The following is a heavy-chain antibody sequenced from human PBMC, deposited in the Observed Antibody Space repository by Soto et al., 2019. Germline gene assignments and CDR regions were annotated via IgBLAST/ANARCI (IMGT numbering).Heavy chain of an antibody. Sequence: EVQLVESGGGLVQPGGSLRLSCAASGFTFSSYWMSWVRQAPGKGLEWVANIKQDGSEKYYVDSVKGRFTISRDNAKNSLYLQMNSLRAEDTAVYYCARGFSQMYYYGSGSQKFPCDPWGQGTLVTVSS. J-gene: IGHJ5*02. CDR3: ARGFSQMYYYGSGSQKFPCDP. CDR1: GFTFSSYW. D-gene: IGHD3-10*01. V-gene: IGHV3-7*01. CDR2: IKQDGSEK.